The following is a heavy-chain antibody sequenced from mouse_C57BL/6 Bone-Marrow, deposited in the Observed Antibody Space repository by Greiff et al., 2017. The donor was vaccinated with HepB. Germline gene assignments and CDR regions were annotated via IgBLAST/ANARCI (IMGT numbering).Heavy chain of an antibody. D-gene: IGHD1-1*01. CDR2: IYPGSGST. J-gene: IGHJ3*01. CDR1: GYTFTSYW. CDR3: ARRLLRYGFAY. V-gene: IGHV1-55*01. Sequence: QVQLKESGAELVKPGASVKMSCKASGYTFTSYWITWVKQRPGQGLEWIGDIYPGSGSTNYNEKFKSKATLTVDTSSSTAYMQLSSLTSEDSAVYYCARRLLRYGFAYWGQGTLVTVSA.